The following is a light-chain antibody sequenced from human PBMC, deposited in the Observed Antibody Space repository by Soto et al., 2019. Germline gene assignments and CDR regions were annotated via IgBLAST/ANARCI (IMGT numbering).Light chain of an antibody. V-gene: IGKV3-20*01. J-gene: IGKJ1*01. Sequence: EVVMTQSPATLSVSPGERATLSCKASQSVRNNLVWYQQKPGQAPRLLIYGASNRATGIPDRFSGSGSGTDFTLTISRLEPEDFAVYYCQQYGSSGTFGQGTKVDIK. CDR1: QSVRNN. CDR3: QQYGSSGT. CDR2: GAS.